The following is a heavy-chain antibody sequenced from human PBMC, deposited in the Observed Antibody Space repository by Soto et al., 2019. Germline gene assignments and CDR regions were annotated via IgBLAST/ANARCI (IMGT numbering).Heavy chain of an antibody. CDR2: IIPIFGTA. J-gene: IGHJ4*02. V-gene: IGHV1-69*13. CDR3: ARGIAAAGWYYFDY. D-gene: IGHD6-13*01. CDR1: GGTFSSYA. Sequence: SVKVSCKASGGTFSSYAISWVRQALGQGLEWMGGIIPIFGTANYAQKFQGRVTITADESTSTAYMELSSLRSEDTAVYYCARGIAAAGWYYFDYWGQGTLVTVSS.